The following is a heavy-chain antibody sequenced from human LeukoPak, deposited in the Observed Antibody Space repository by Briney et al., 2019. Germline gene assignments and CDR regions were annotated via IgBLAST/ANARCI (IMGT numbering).Heavy chain of an antibody. D-gene: IGHD3-10*01. Sequence: QSGGSLRLSCAASGFTFSNDWMSWVRQAPGKGLEWVANIKKDGSEKYYVDSVKGRFTVSRDNAKNSLYLQTNSLRAEDTAVYYCARYDGGSGPFDYWGQGTLVTVSS. CDR3: ARYDGGSGPFDY. CDR1: GFTFSNDW. CDR2: IKKDGSEK. V-gene: IGHV3-7*01. J-gene: IGHJ4*02.